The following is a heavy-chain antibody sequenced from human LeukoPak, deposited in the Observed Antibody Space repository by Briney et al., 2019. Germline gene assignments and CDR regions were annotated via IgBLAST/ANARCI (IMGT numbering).Heavy chain of an antibody. Sequence: SGRSLKLSCAASGFTFSGSAMHWVRQASGKGLEWVGRIRSKANSYATAYAASVKGRFTISRDDSKNTAYLQMNSLKTEDTAVYYCTRWRIAVAGINYYYYGMDVWGQGTTVTVSS. V-gene: IGHV3-73*01. CDR2: IRSKANSYAT. CDR1: GFTFSGSA. D-gene: IGHD6-19*01. J-gene: IGHJ6*02. CDR3: TRWRIAVAGINYYYYGMDV.